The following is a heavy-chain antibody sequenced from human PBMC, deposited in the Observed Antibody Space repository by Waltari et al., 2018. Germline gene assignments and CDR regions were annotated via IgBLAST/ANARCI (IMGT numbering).Heavy chain of an antibody. CDR3: ARESITAFHIDY. D-gene: IGHD6-6*01. CDR2: FHSDGSSTST. Sequence: EAQLVESGGGLVQPGGSLRLSCAASGFTFSSNWMHWVRQAPGKGRVWVSRFHSDGSSTSTSYADSVEGRFTISRDNAKNTLFLQMNSLRVEDTAVYYCARESITAFHIDYWGQGTLVTVSS. V-gene: IGHV3-74*01. J-gene: IGHJ4*02. CDR1: GFTFSSNW.